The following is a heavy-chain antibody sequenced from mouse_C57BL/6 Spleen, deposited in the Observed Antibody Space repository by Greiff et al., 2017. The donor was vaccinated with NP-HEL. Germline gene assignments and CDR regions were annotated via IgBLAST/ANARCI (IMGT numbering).Heavy chain of an antibody. CDR3: ARFKLLGYFDV. J-gene: IGHJ1*03. Sequence: QVQLKQPGAELVRPGTSVKLSCKASGYTFTSYWMHWVKQRPGQGLEWIGVIDPSDSYTNYNQKFKGKATLTVDTSSSTAYMQLSSLTSEDSAVYYCARFKLLGYFDVWGTGTTVTVSS. CDR2: IDPSDSYT. D-gene: IGHD2-12*01. V-gene: IGHV1-59*01. CDR1: GYTFTSYW.